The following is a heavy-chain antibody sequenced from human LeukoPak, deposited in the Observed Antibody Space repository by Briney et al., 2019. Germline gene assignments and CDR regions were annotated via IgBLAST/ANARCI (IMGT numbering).Heavy chain of an antibody. CDR2: ISSSSTYI. CDR3: AKDFAKYCSGGCDFQH. D-gene: IGHD2-15*01. J-gene: IGHJ1*01. V-gene: IGHV3-21*01. Sequence: GGSLRLSCAASGFIFSSYSMNWVRQAPGKGLEWVSSISSSSTYIYYADSVKGRFTISRDNAKNSLYLQMNSLRAEDTAEYYCAKDFAKYCSGGCDFQHWGQGTLVTVSS. CDR1: GFIFSSYS.